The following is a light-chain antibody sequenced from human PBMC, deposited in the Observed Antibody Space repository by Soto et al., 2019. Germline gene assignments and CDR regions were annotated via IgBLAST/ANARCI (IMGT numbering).Light chain of an antibody. J-gene: IGKJ5*01. CDR1: PALRSSY. CDR3: QQYYNWPIT. Sequence: EIGLTQSRATLPLSPGDRATLSRGARPALRSSYLAWYQQKPGLAPRLLIYDTCSRATGIPYSFSGGGSGTDFSLTINKLEPEDFAVYYCQQYYNWPITFGQGTRLKNK. V-gene: IGKV3D-20*01. CDR2: DTC.